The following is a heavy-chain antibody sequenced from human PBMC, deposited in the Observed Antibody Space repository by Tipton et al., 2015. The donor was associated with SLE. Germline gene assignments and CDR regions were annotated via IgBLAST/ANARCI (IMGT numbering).Heavy chain of an antibody. Sequence: PLVQSGAEVKKPGASVKVSCKPSGYTFTDYYIHWVRQAPGQGLEWMGWINPYNGVKNYAQTFQGRVTMTRDSSISTAYMELSRLTSDDTAVYYCARKQPPDYWGQGALVTVPS. J-gene: IGHJ4*02. CDR1: GYTFTDYY. V-gene: IGHV1-2*02. CDR3: ARKQPPDY. D-gene: IGHD5-18*01. CDR2: INPYNGVK.